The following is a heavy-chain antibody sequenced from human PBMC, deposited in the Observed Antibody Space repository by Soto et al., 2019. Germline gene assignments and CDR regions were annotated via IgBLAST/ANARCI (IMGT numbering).Heavy chain of an antibody. Sequence: PGGSLRLSCSLSVVNCLDVLMSLFLQAPGKGLEWVAVISYDGSNKYYADSVKGRFTISRDNSKNTLYLQMNSLRAEETAVYYCATISRSSSNLESWGKGTLVNVSS. CDR2: ISYDGSNK. CDR1: VVNCLDVL. J-gene: IGHJ4*02. CDR3: ATISRSSSNLES. D-gene: IGHD6-6*01. V-gene: IGHV3-30*03.